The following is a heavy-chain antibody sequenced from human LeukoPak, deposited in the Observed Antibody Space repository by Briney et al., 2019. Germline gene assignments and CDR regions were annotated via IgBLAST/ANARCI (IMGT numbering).Heavy chain of an antibody. CDR2: LSTSSSYI. Sequence: RGSLRLSRAASGFTFSRYSMNWVPQGPGKGLEWGSFLSTSSSYIHNADSVKGRFTISRDNAENSLYLQMNSLRAEDTAVYYCARAAIAAARIYYYMDVWGKGTTVTVSS. V-gene: IGHV3-21*01. CDR3: ARAAIAAARIYYYMDV. CDR1: GFTFSRYS. D-gene: IGHD6-13*01. J-gene: IGHJ6*03.